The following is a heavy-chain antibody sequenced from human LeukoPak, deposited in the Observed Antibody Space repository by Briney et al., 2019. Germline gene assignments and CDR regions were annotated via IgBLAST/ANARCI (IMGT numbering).Heavy chain of an antibody. D-gene: IGHD3-16*02. V-gene: IGHV3-30*18. CDR1: GFTFSSYG. J-gene: IGHJ4*02. Sequence: PGGSLRLSCAASGFTFSSYGMHWVRQAPGKGLEWVAVISYDGSNKYYADSVKGRFTISRDNSKNTLYLQMNSLRAEDTAVYYCAKVGVVTDYYIDYWGQGTLVTVSS. CDR3: AKVGVVTDYYIDY. CDR2: ISYDGSNK.